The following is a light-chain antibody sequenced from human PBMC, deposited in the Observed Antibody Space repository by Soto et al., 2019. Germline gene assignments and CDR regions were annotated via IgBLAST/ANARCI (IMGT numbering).Light chain of an antibody. J-gene: IGKJ2*01. V-gene: IGKV3-15*01. CDR1: QSVSSN. CDR3: QQYNNWPPMYT. Sequence: EIVMTQSPATLSVSPGERATLSCRASQSVSSNLAWYQQKLGKAPRLLIYGASTRATGIPARFSGSGSGTEFTLTISSLQSEDFAVYYCQQYNNWPPMYTFGQGTKLEI. CDR2: GAS.